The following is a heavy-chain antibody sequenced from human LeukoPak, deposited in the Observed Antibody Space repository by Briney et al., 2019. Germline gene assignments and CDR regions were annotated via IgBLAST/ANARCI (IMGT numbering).Heavy chain of an antibody. J-gene: IGHJ4*02. CDR3: AKGVGMIFGVVSDYFDY. CDR2: ISWNSGSI. Sequence: PGGSLRLSCAASGFTFDDYAMHWVRQAPGKGLEWVSGISWNSGSIGYADSVKGRFTISRDNAKNSLYLQMNSLRAEDTALYYCAKGVGMIFGVVSDYFDYWGQGTLVTVSS. V-gene: IGHV3-9*01. D-gene: IGHD3-3*01. CDR1: GFTFDDYA.